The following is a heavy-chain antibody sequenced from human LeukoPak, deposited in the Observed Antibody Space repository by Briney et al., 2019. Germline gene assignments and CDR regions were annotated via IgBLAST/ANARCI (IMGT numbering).Heavy chain of an antibody. CDR2: INPHSGGR. D-gene: IGHD2-15*01. Sequence: ASVKVSCKGSGYTFTHYYMHWVRQPPGQGLEWIEWINPHSGGRNYAQNFQGTVTMTRDTSINTVYMELSRLSSDDTALYFCARRYCTGRSCSFDSWGQGTLVTVSS. V-gene: IGHV1-2*02. J-gene: IGHJ4*02. CDR3: ARRYCTGRSCSFDS. CDR1: GYTFTHYY.